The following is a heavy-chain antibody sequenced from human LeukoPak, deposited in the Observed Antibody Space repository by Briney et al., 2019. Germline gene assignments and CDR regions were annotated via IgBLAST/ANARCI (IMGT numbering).Heavy chain of an antibody. V-gene: IGHV3-7*01. CDR1: GFTFNNYW. CDR2: IKQDGTEI. J-gene: IGHJ4*02. D-gene: IGHD3-10*01. CDR3: ARTPDGADY. Sequence: NPGGSLRLSCAASGFTFNNYWMTWFRQAPGKGLEWVANIKQDGTEILYVDSVRGRFIISRDNAENSLYLQMNSLRVEDTAVYYCARTPDGADYWGQGTLVTVSS.